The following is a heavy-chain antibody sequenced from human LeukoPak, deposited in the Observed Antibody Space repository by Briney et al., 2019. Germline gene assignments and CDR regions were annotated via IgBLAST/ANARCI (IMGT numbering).Heavy chain of an antibody. D-gene: IGHD4-11*01. V-gene: IGHV3-23*01. CDR3: ASLQGGLTTSR. CDR2: ISGSGSGT. CDR1: GLAVSSNY. Sequence: GGSLRLSCAASGLAVSSNYMSCVRQAPGEGLQWVSAISGSGSGTYYVDSVKGRFTISRDNSKNTLYLQMSSLRAEDTAIYYCASLQGGLTTSRWGQGTLVTVSS. J-gene: IGHJ4*02.